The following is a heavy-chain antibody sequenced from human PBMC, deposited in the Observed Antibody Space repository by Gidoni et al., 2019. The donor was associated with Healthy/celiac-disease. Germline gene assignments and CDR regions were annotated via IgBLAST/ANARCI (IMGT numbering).Heavy chain of an antibody. J-gene: IGHJ3*02. CDR1: GGSISSGGYY. Sequence: QVQLQESGPGLVKPSQTLSLTCTVSGGSISSGGYYWSWIRQHPGKGLEWIGYIYYSGSTYYNPSLKSRVTISVDTSKNQFSLKLSSVTAADTAVYYCARDALEGATKGHAFDIWGQGTMVTVSS. D-gene: IGHD1-26*01. CDR3: ARDALEGATKGHAFDI. CDR2: IYYSGST. V-gene: IGHV4-31*03.